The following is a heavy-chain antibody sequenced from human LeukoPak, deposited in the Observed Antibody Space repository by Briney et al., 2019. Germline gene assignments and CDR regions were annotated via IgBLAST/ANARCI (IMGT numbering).Heavy chain of an antibody. Sequence: PPETLSLTCTVSGGSISSYYWSWIRQPPGEGRGWVGYIFFSGSTNYNPSLKSRVTISVDTSNNQYSLKLSSVTAADTAVYYSARVHYDYGGLDAFDIWGQGTMVTVSS. CDR2: IFFSGST. D-gene: IGHD4-23*01. CDR1: GGSISSYY. J-gene: IGHJ3*02. V-gene: IGHV4-59*01. CDR3: ARVHYDYGGLDAFDI.